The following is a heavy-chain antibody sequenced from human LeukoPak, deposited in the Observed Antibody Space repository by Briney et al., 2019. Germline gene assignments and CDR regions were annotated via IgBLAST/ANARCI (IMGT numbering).Heavy chain of an antibody. D-gene: IGHD3-22*01. J-gene: IGHJ3*02. V-gene: IGHV3-21*01. CDR2: INSNSRNT. Sequence: GGSLRLSCAASGFTFISSDMNWVRQAPGKGLEWVASINSNSRNTHYADTLKGRFTISRDNAKNPLYLQMNSLRAEDTAVYYCARAYDSSGYYIPDAFDIWGQGTMVTVSS. CDR3: ARAYDSSGYYIPDAFDI. CDR1: GFTFISSD.